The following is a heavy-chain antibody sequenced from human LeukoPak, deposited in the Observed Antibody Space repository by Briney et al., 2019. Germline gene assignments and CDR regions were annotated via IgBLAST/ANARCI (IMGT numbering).Heavy chain of an antibody. Sequence: GGSLRLSCAASGFTFSSYAMSWVRQAPGKGLEWVSAISGSGGRTYYADSVKGRFTISRDNSKNTLYLQMNSLRAEDTAVYYCARRLPGEIVGASYWFDPWGQGTLVTVSS. CDR3: ARRLPGEIVGASYWFDP. CDR2: ISGSGGRT. V-gene: IGHV3-23*01. CDR1: GFTFSSYA. D-gene: IGHD1-26*01. J-gene: IGHJ5*02.